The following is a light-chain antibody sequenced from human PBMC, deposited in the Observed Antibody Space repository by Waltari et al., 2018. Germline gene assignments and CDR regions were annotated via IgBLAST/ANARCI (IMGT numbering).Light chain of an antibody. J-gene: IGKJ2*01. CDR3: QQYMNWPPGYT. CDR2: GVS. V-gene: IGKV3-15*01. CDR1: QNVSDN. Sequence: EILMTQSPVALSVSVGERASLSCRASQNVSDNLAWYQQRPGQAPALLIYGVSIRAPGVPDRFSGGGSATQFTLTINNLQSSDSAVYYCQQYMNWPPGYTFGQGTKVEI.